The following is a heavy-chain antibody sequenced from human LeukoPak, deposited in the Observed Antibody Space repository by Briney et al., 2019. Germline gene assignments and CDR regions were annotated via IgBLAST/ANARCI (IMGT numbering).Heavy chain of an antibody. CDR1: GFTFSRNG. CDR2: ILPDGSDK. Sequence: GGSLRLSCAASGFTFSRNGMHWVRQAPGKGLEWVAVILPDGSDKYYVDSVKGRFTISRDNPKNTLYLQMSSLRAEDTAVYYCARGRYSSGFVEYWGQGTPVTVS. CDR3: ARGRYSSGFVEY. D-gene: IGHD6-25*01. V-gene: IGHV3-33*01. J-gene: IGHJ4*02.